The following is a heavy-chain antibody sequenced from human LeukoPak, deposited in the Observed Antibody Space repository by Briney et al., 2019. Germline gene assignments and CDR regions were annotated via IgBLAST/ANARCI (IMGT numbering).Heavy chain of an antibody. Sequence: SETLSLTCTVSGGSITSYYWSWIRQPPGKGLEWIGYIYYSGSTNYNPSLKSRVTISVDTSKNQFSLKLSSVTAADTAVYYCARRYSGIFDPWGQGTLVTVSS. CDR3: ARRYSGIFDP. CDR1: GGSITSYY. CDR2: IYYSGST. V-gene: IGHV4-59*08. D-gene: IGHD1-26*01. J-gene: IGHJ5*02.